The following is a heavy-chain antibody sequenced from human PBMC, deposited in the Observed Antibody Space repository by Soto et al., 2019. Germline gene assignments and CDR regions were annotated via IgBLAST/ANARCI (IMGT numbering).Heavy chain of an antibody. Sequence: QVQLVQSGAEVKKPGSSVTVSCKASGGTFGNSAISWVRQAPGQGLEWMGGIIPIFSTPYYAQKFQGRVKITADESTTTAYMEMTSLKSEDTAVYYCARDKDRQKLGGNYYYGLDVWGHGTTATVSS. CDR3: ARDKDRQKLGGNYYYGLDV. D-gene: IGHD2-15*01. V-gene: IGHV1-69*12. J-gene: IGHJ6*02. CDR2: IIPIFSTP. CDR1: GGTFGNSA.